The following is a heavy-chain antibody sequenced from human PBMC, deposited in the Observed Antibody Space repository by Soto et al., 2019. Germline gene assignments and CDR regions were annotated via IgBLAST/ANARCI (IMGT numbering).Heavy chain of an antibody. D-gene: IGHD2-15*01. CDR3: AKDQVASCSGGSCYPLDY. J-gene: IGHJ4*02. CDR1: GFTFSSYG. CDR2: ISYDGSNK. Sequence: QVQLVESGGGVVQPGRSLRLSCAASGFTFSSYGMHWVRQAPGKGLEWVAVISYDGSNKYYADSVKGRFTISRDNSKNPLYLQMNSLRAEDTAVYYCAKDQVASCSGGSCYPLDYWGQGTLVTVSS. V-gene: IGHV3-30*18.